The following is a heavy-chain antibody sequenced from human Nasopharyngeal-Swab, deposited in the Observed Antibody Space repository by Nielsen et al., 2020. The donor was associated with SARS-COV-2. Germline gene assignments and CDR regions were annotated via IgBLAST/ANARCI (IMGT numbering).Heavy chain of an antibody. CDR2: IYYSGST. D-gene: IGHD6-13*01. V-gene: IGHV4-59*08. Sequence: ESLKISCAASGFTFSNYWMCWVRQPPGKGLEWIGYIYYSGSTNYNPSLKSRVTISVDTSKNQFSLKLSSVTAADTAVYYCARQPRYSSSWFDYWGQGTLVTVSS. J-gene: IGHJ4*02. CDR3: ARQPRYSSSWFDY. CDR1: GFTFSNYW.